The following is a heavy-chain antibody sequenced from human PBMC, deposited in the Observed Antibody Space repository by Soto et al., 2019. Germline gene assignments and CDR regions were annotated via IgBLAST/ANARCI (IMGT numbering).Heavy chain of an antibody. CDR3: ASPITYYDILTGYRVGWFDP. J-gene: IGHJ5*02. CDR2: IYYSGRT. Sequence: QVQLQESGPGLVKPSETLSLTCTVSGGSISSYYWSWIRQPPGQGLEWLGYIYYSGRTNCNPSLKSRVNISVATSTYLFSLKLSSVTAAETAVYYCASPITYYDILTGYRVGWFDPWGQGTLVTVSS. V-gene: IGHV4-59*08. D-gene: IGHD3-9*01. CDR1: GGSISSYY.